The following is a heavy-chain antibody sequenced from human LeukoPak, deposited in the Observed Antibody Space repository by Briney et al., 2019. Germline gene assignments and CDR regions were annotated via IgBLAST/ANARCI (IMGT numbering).Heavy chain of an antibody. Sequence: GGSLRLSCAASGFIFSRSSMNWVRQAPGKGLEWVSSVGGGDDIHYADSVKGRFTGYRDDAKNTVYLQMNSLRVEDTAIYFCAKDATPRNRLWDHFDSWGQGTLVSVSS. CDR2: VGGGDDI. J-gene: IGHJ4*02. V-gene: IGHV3-21*04. CDR3: AKDATPRNRLWDHFDS. CDR1: GFIFSRSS. D-gene: IGHD2-21*01.